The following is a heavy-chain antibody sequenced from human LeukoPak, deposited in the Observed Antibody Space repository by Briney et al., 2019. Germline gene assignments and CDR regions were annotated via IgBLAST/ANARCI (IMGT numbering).Heavy chain of an antibody. CDR3: ARTGGTFYFYYYMDV. CDR2: IYYTGST. Sequence: SETLSLTCTVSGGSISSSSYYWGWVRQPPGKGLEWIGSIYYTGSTYYNPSLKSRVTISIDTSKNQFSLKLRSVTAADTAVYSCARTGGTFYFYYYMDVWGKGTTVTVSS. CDR1: GGSISSSSYY. V-gene: IGHV4-39*07. J-gene: IGHJ6*03.